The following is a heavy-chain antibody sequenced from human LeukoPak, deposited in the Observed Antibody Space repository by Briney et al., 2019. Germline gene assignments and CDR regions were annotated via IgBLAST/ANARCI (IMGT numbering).Heavy chain of an antibody. Sequence: SETLSLTCTVSGGSISSSSYYWGWLRQPPGKGLEWIGSIYYSGSTYYNPSLKSRVTISVDTSKNQFSLKLSSVTAADTAVYYCARQPGGLRFLEWLPLTLDPWGQGTLVTVSS. CDR1: GGSISSSSYY. J-gene: IGHJ5*02. CDR3: ARQPGGLRFLEWLPLTLDP. V-gene: IGHV4-39*01. CDR2: IYYSGST. D-gene: IGHD3-3*01.